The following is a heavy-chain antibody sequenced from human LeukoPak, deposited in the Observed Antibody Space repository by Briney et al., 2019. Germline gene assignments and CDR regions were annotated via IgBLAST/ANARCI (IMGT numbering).Heavy chain of an antibody. CDR3: AKRVRYFDWLLDY. Sequence: PGGSLRLSCAASGFTFSSYAMSWVHQAPGKGLEWVSAISGSGGSTYYADSVKGRFTISRDNSKNTLYLQMNSLRAEDTAVYYCAKRVRYFDWLLDYWGQGTLVTVSS. CDR2: ISGSGGST. J-gene: IGHJ4*02. V-gene: IGHV3-23*01. CDR1: GFTFSSYA. D-gene: IGHD3-9*01.